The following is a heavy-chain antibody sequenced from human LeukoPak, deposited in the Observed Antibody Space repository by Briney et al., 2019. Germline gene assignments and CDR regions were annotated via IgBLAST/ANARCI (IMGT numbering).Heavy chain of an antibody. D-gene: IGHD1-26*01. V-gene: IGHV4-59*01. CDR3: ARDFKVAVGATHYFDT. CDR1: GGSISSYY. CDR2: IYYSGST. J-gene: IGHJ4*02. Sequence: SETLSLTCTVSGGSISSYYWSWLRQPPGKRLEWIGYIYYSGSTNYNPSLKSRVTISVDTSKNQFSLKLSSVTAADTAVYYCARDFKVAVGATHYFDTWGQGTLVTVSS.